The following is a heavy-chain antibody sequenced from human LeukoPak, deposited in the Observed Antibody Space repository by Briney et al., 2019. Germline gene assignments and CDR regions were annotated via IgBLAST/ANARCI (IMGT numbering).Heavy chain of an antibody. D-gene: IGHD3-22*01. V-gene: IGHV3-23*01. J-gene: IGHJ4*02. CDR2: ISGSGGST. Sequence: PGGSLRLSCAASGFTFSSYGMSWVRQAPGKGLEWVSAISGSGGSTYYADSVKGRFTISRDNSKNTLYLQMNSLRAEDTAVYYCAKGVIVSSVGYFDYWGQGTLVTVSS. CDR3: AKGVIVSSVGYFDY. CDR1: GFTFSSYG.